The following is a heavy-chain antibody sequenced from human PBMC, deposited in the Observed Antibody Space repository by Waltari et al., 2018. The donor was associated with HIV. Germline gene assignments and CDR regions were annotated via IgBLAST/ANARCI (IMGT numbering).Heavy chain of an antibody. CDR3: ARHYPGGLRFLEWLSLGYFDL. CDR2: IYYSGST. CDR1: GGSISSSSYY. Sequence: QLQLQESGPGLVKPSETLSLTCTVSGGSISSSSYYWGWIRQPPGKGLEWIGSIYYSGSTYYNPSLKSRVTISVDTSKNQFSLKLSSVTAADTAVYYCARHYPGGLRFLEWLSLGYFDLWGRGTLVTVSS. V-gene: IGHV4-39*01. J-gene: IGHJ2*01. D-gene: IGHD3-3*01.